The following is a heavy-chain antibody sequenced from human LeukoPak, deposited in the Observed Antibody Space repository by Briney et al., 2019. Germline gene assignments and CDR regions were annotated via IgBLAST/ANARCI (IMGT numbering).Heavy chain of an antibody. V-gene: IGHV4-34*01. CDR2: INHSGST. CDR1: GGSFSGYY. D-gene: IGHD2-2*01. J-gene: IGHJ3*02. Sequence: KPSETLSLTCAVYGGSFSGYYWSWIRQPPGKGLEWIGGINHSGSTNYNPSLKSRVTISVDTSKNQFSLKLSSVTAADTAVYYCARYCSSASCYGHDAFDIWGQGTMVTVSS. CDR3: ARYCSSASCYGHDAFDI.